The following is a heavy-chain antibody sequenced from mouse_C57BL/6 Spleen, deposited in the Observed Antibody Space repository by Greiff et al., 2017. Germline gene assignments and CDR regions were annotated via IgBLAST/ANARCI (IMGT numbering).Heavy chain of an antibody. CDR3: ARKGYYGSSYEAMDY. CDR2: IWTGGGT. CDR1: GISLTSYA. D-gene: IGHD1-1*01. J-gene: IGHJ4*01. Sequence: VKLVESGPGLVAPSQSLSITCAVSGISLTSYAISWVRQPPGKGLEWLGVIWTGGGTNYNSALKSRLSISKDNSKSQVFLKMNSLQTDDTARYYCARKGYYGSSYEAMDYWGQGTSVTVSS. V-gene: IGHV2-9-1*01.